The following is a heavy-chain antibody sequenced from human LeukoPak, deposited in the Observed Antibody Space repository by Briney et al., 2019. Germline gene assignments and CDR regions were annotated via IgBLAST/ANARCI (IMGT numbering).Heavy chain of an antibody. CDR2: ISNDGNID. D-gene: IGHD2-8*02. Sequence: GSLRLSCAASGFTFSSYAMHWVRQPPGKGLEWVATISNDGNIDYYADSVKGRFTISRDNSKDTLDLQMNSLRDEDTAEYYCARDRTVLAVSATYYWGQGALVTVSS. J-gene: IGHJ4*02. CDR3: ARDRTVLAVSATYY. V-gene: IGHV3-30*14. CDR1: GFTFSSYA.